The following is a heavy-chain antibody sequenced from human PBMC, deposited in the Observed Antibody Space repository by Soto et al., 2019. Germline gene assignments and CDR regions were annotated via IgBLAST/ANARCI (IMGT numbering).Heavy chain of an antibody. Sequence: QVQRVQSGAEVKKPGASVKVSCKASGYTFINYYMQWVRQAPGQGLEWMGIINPSDATTFYPQKFQGRVTVTRDTTTCTVYLELSSLRSEDTAVYYCARWGRPPRVRGQLDYWGQGTPVTVSS. V-gene: IGHV1-46*01. CDR2: INPSDATT. J-gene: IGHJ4*02. CDR1: GYTFINYY. D-gene: IGHD3-10*01. CDR3: ARWGRPPRVRGQLDY.